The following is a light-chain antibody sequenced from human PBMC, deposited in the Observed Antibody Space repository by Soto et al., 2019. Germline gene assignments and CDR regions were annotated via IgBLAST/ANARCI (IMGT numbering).Light chain of an antibody. CDR2: AAS. J-gene: IGKJ5*01. CDR1: QAIRND. Sequence: IQMTQSPSSLSASVGDRVTITCRASQAIRNDLGWYQQKPGKAPNLLIYAASSLQSGVPSRFSGSGSGTDFTLTISRLEPEDFAVYYCQQYGSSITFGQGTRLEIK. CDR3: QQYGSSIT. V-gene: IGKV1-17*01.